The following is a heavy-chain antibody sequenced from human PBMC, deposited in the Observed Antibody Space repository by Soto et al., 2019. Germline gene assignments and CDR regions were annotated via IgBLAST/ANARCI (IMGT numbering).Heavy chain of an antibody. Sequence: ASVKVSCKASGYTFTSYAMHWVRQAPGQRLEWMGWINAGNGNTKYSQKFQGRVTITRDTSASTAYMELSSLRSEDTAVYYCARDLVDTAMVTSYYYGMDVWGQGTTVTVS. CDR1: GYTFTSYA. D-gene: IGHD5-18*01. V-gene: IGHV1-3*01. J-gene: IGHJ6*02. CDR3: ARDLVDTAMVTSYYYGMDV. CDR2: INAGNGNT.